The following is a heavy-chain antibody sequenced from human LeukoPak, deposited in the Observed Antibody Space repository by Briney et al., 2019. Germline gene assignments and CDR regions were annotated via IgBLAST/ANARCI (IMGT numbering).Heavy chain of an antibody. J-gene: IGHJ6*03. CDR3: ASGYSYGLYYYYYYMDV. CDR2: ITGSGGST. D-gene: IGHD5-18*01. V-gene: IGHV3-23*01. CDR1: GFTFSNYG. Sequence: GGTLRLSCAASGFTFSNYGLSWVRQAPGKGLEWVSGITGSGGSTYYADSVKGRFTISRDNSKNTLYLQMNSLRAEDTVVYYCASGYSYGLYYYYYYMDVWGKGTTVTISS.